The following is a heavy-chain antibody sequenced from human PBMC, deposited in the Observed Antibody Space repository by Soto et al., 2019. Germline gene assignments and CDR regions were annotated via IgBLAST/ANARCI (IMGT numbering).Heavy chain of an antibody. CDR1: GFTFADYA. V-gene: IGHV3-49*03. CDR2: IRSKAFGGTT. D-gene: IGHD7-27*01. Sequence: PGGSLRLSCTASGFTFADYAMSWFRQAPGKGLEWLGFIRSKAFGGTTEYAASVKGRFTISGDDSKSIAYLQMNSLKTEDTAVYYCSSSVHETGDGGYYYYYMDVWGKGTTVTVSS. CDR3: SSSVHETGDGGYYYYYMDV. J-gene: IGHJ6*03.